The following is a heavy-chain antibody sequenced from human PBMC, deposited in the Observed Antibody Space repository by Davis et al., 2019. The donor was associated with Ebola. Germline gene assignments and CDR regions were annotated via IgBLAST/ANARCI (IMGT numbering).Heavy chain of an antibody. CDR3: AREGAGIAVACMDV. Sequence: ASVKVSCKASGYTFTSYGISWVRQAPGQGLEWMGWISAYNGNTNYAQKLQGRVTMTTDTSTSTAYMELRSLRSEDTAVYYCAREGAGIAVACMDVWGQGTTVTVSS. D-gene: IGHD6-19*01. J-gene: IGHJ6*02. CDR1: GYTFTSYG. CDR2: ISAYNGNT. V-gene: IGHV1-18*01.